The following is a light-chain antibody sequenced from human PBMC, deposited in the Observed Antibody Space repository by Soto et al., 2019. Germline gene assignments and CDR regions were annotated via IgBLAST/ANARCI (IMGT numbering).Light chain of an antibody. V-gene: IGKV3D-20*02. CDR2: AAS. J-gene: IGKJ5*01. Sequence: EIVMTQSPATLSVSPGERATLSCRASESVGSTYVAWYQQKPGQAPRLLIYAASTRATGISDRFSGSGSGTDFTLTISSLEPEDFAVYYCQQRSNWPPITFGQGTRLEIK. CDR1: ESVGSTY. CDR3: QQRSNWPPIT.